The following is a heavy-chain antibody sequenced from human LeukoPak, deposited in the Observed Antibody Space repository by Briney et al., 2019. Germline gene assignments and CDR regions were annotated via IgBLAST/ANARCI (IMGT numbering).Heavy chain of an antibody. V-gene: IGHV1-18*01. J-gene: IGHJ4*02. CDR3: ARARYSGYDVGAVDY. D-gene: IGHD5-12*01. Sequence: GASVTVSCKASGYTFTSYGISWVRQAPGQGLEWMGWISAYNGNTNYAQKLQGRVTMTTDTSTSTAYMELRSLRSDDTAVYYCARARYSGYDVGAVDYWGQGTLVTVSS. CDR1: GYTFTSYG. CDR2: ISAYNGNT.